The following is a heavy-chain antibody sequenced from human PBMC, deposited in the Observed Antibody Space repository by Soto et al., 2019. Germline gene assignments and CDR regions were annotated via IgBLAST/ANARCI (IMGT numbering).Heavy chain of an antibody. CDR2: ISSSSSTI. CDR3: ATDGTVTTPGVLDY. Sequence: EVQLVESGGGLVQPGGSLRLSCAASGFTFSSYSMNWVRQAPGKGLEWVSYISSSSSTIYYADSVKGRFTISRDNAKNSLSLQMNSRRDEDTAVYYCATDGTVTTPGVLDYWGQGTLVTVSS. J-gene: IGHJ4*02. D-gene: IGHD4-4*01. V-gene: IGHV3-48*02. CDR1: GFTFSSYS.